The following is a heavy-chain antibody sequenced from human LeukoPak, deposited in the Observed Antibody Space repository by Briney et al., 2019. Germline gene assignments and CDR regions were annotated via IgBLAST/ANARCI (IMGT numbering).Heavy chain of an antibody. CDR2: ISYDGSNK. Sequence: GRSLRLSCAASGFTFSSYAMHWVRQAPGKGLEWVAVISYDGSNKYYADSVKGRFTISRDNSKNTLYLQMNSLRAEDTAVYYCAKVGLRVPRDYYYYMDVWGKGTTVTVSS. CDR1: GFTFSSYA. V-gene: IGHV3-30-3*01. CDR3: AKVGLRVPRDYYYYMDV. D-gene: IGHD3-10*01. J-gene: IGHJ6*03.